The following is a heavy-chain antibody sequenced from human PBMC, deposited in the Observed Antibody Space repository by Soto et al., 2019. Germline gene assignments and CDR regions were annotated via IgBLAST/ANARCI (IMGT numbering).Heavy chain of an antibody. D-gene: IGHD2-15*01. CDR2: IYSGGST. CDR3: ARGGGIMVAATY. J-gene: IGHJ4*02. CDR1: GFTVSSNY. Sequence: GGSLSLSCAASGFTVSSNYMSWVRQAPGKGLEWVSVIYSGGSTYYADSVKGRFTISRDNSKNTLYLQMNSLRAEDTAVYYCARGGGIMVAATYWGQGTLVTVSS. V-gene: IGHV3-66*01.